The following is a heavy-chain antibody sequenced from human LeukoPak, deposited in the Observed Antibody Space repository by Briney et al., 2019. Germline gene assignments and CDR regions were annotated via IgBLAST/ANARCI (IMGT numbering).Heavy chain of an antibody. Sequence: PSETLSLTCTVSGGSISSYYWSWIRQPPGKGLEWIGYIYYSGSTNYNPSLKSRVTISVDTSKNQFSLKLSSVTAADTAVYYCARDLWARSGPDYWGQGTLVTVSS. J-gene: IGHJ4*02. CDR1: GGSISSYY. CDR2: IYYSGST. V-gene: IGHV4-59*01. CDR3: ARDLWARSGPDY. D-gene: IGHD2-15*01.